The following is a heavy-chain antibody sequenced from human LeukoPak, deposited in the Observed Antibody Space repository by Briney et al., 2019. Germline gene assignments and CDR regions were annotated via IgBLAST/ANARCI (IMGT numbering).Heavy chain of an antibody. J-gene: IGHJ5*02. V-gene: IGHV1-2*02. D-gene: IGHD2-2*01. CDR3: ARDDCSSTSCYAGENWFDP. CDR1: GYTFTVYY. Sequence: ASVTVSCKASGYTFTVYYMHWVRQAPAQGLERMGMINPNSSGTNYAQKFQGRVTMTRDTSISTAYMELSRLRSDDTAVYYCARDDCSSTSCYAGENWFDPWGQGTLVTVSS. CDR2: INPNSSGT.